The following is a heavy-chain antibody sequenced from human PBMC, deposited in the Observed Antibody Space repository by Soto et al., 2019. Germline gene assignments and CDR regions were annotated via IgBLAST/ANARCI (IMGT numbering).Heavy chain of an antibody. J-gene: IGHJ6*02. CDR3: ARGSAARTGDYYYYYGMDV. Sequence: PSETLSLTCAVSGGSISSGGYSWSWIRQPPGKGLEWIGYIYHSGSTYYNPSLKSRVTISVDRSKNQFSLKLSSVTAADTAVYYCARGSAARTGDYYYYYGMDVWGQGTTVTVSS. CDR1: GGSISSGGYS. V-gene: IGHV4-30-2*01. D-gene: IGHD6-6*01. CDR2: IYHSGST.